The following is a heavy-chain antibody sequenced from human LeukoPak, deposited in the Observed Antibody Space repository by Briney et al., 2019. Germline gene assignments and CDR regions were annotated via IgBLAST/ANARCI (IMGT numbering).Heavy chain of an antibody. V-gene: IGHV4-59*01. CDR3: ASGTWTSYYFDY. Sequence: SETLSLTCTVSSGSISIYSWSWIRQPPGKGLEWIGYIYYSGSTIYNPSLKSRVTISIDTSKNQFSLKLSSVTAADTAVYYCASGTWTSYYFDYWGQGTLVTVSS. CDR1: SGSISIYS. CDR2: IYYSGST. D-gene: IGHD1-26*01. J-gene: IGHJ4*02.